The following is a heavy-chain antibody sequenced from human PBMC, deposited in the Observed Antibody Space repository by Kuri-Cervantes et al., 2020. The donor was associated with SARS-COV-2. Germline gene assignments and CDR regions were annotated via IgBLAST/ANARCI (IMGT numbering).Heavy chain of an antibody. D-gene: IGHD2-2*01. CDR3: ARRGCSSTSCYQYYFDY. V-gene: IGHV3-64*01. CDR2: ISSNGGST. Sequence: GSLRLSCAASGFTFSSYAVHWVRQAPGKGLEYVSAISSNGGSTYYANSVKGRFTISRDNSKNTLYLQMGSLRAEDMAVYYCARRGCSSTSCYQYYFDYWGQGTLVTVSS. CDR1: GFTFSSYA. J-gene: IGHJ4*02.